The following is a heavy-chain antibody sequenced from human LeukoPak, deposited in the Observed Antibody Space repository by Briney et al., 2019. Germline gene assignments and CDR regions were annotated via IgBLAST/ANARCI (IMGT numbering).Heavy chain of an antibody. Sequence: PSETLSLTCAVYGGSFIEYYWSWLRQPPGKGLEWIGEIDHSGSTTYNPSLKSRVTISVDTSKNQFSLKLNSVTAADTAVYYCARGFSHWGQGTLVTVSS. V-gene: IGHV4-34*01. D-gene: IGHD3-3*01. J-gene: IGHJ4*02. CDR3: ARGFSH. CDR1: GGSFIEYY. CDR2: IDHSGST.